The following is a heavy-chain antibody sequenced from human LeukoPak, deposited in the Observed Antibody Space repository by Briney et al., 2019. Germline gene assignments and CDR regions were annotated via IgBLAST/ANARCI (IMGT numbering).Heavy chain of an antibody. D-gene: IGHD5-18*01. CDR3: AKLVDTAMVGGLYFDY. Sequence: PSETLFLTCAVSGGSFTGYYWSWVRQPPGQGLEWIGEINHSGSTNYNPSLKSRVTISVDTSKNQFSLKLSSVTAADTAVYYCAKLVDTAMVGGLYFDYWGQGTLVTVSS. CDR2: INHSGST. CDR1: GGSFTGYY. J-gene: IGHJ4*02. V-gene: IGHV4-34*01.